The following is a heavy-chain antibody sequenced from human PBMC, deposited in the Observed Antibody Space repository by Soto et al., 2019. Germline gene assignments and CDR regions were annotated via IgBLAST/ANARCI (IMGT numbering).Heavy chain of an antibody. Sequence: PSETLSLTCTVSGGSISSGGYYWSWIRQHPGKGLEWIGYIYYSGSTYYNPSLKSRVTISVDTSKNQFSLKLSSVTAADTAVYYCARSGYSYGPKPLLYWGQGTLVTVSS. CDR1: GGSISSGGYY. CDR3: ARSGYSYGPKPLLY. J-gene: IGHJ4*02. D-gene: IGHD5-18*01. CDR2: IYYSGST. V-gene: IGHV4-31*03.